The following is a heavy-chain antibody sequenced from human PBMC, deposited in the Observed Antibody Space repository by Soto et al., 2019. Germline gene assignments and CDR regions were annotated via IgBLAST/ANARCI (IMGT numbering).Heavy chain of an antibody. J-gene: IGHJ4*02. CDR1: GFTFSSYW. CDR2: IKQDGSEK. D-gene: IGHD3-22*01. Sequence: EVQLVESGGGLVQPGGSLRLSCAASGFTFSSYWMSWVRQAPGKGLEWVANIKQDGSEKYYVDSVKGRFTISRDNAKNSLSLQMNSPRAEDTAVYYCARDRGYFGVGYWGQGTLVTVSS. V-gene: IGHV3-7*05. CDR3: ARDRGYFGVGY.